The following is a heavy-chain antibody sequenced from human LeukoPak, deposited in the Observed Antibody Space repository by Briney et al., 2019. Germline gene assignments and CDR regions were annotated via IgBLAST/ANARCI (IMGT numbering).Heavy chain of an antibody. CDR3: ARYSGYDLYYYYYYMDV. CDR1: GGSISSGGYY. J-gene: IGHJ6*03. CDR2: IYYSGST. D-gene: IGHD5-12*01. Sequence: SETLSLTCTVSGGSISSGGYYWSWIRQHPGKGLEWIGYIYYSGSTYYNPSLKSRVTISVDTSKSQFSLKLSSVTAADTAVYYCARYSGYDLYYYYYYMDVWGKGTTVTVSS. V-gene: IGHV4-31*03.